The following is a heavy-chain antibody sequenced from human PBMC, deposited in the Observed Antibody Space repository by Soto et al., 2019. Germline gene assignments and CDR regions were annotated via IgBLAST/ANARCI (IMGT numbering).Heavy chain of an antibody. Sequence: GSGPTLVNPTQTLTLTCTFSGFSLSTSGVGVGWIRQPPGKALEWLALIYWDDDKRYSPSLKSRLTITKDTSKNQVVLTMTNMDPVDTATYYCAHMLHYYDSSGYYSRNWFDPWGQGTLVTVSS. CDR3: AHMLHYYDSSGYYSRNWFDP. J-gene: IGHJ5*02. D-gene: IGHD3-22*01. V-gene: IGHV2-5*02. CDR2: IYWDDDK. CDR1: GFSLSTSGVG.